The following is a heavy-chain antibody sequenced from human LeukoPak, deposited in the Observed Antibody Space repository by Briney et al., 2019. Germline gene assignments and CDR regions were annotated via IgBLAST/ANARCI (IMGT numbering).Heavy chain of an antibody. D-gene: IGHD5-24*01. V-gene: IGHV3-74*01. Sequence: GGSLRLSCAASGFTFSTYWMHWVRHAPGKGLVWVSRINSDGSSTSYADSVKGRFTISRDNAKNTLYLQMNSLRAEDTAVYYCARSFRDGSTIVQFWDYWGQGTLVTVSS. CDR1: GFTFSTYW. CDR2: INSDGSST. CDR3: ARSFRDGSTIVQFWDY. J-gene: IGHJ4*02.